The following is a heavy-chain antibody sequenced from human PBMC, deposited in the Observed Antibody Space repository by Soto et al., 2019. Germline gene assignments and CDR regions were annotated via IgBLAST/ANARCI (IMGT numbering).Heavy chain of an antibody. CDR3: AKAYRYYGSGILGVLDY. CDR2: ISWNSGSI. J-gene: IGHJ4*02. Sequence: GGSLRLSCAASGFTFDDYAMHWVRQAPGKGLEWVSGISWNSGSIGYADSVKGRFTISRDNAKNSLYLQMNSLRAEDTALYYCAKAYRYYGSGILGVLDYWGQGTLVTVSS. D-gene: IGHD3-10*01. V-gene: IGHV3-9*01. CDR1: GFTFDDYA.